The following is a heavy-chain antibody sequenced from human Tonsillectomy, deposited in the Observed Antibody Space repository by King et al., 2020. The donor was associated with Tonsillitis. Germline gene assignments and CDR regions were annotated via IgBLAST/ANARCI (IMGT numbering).Heavy chain of an antibody. Sequence: QLVQSGAEVKKPGSSVKVSCKASGGTFSSYAFSWVRQAPGQGLEWMGRIIPILGIADYAQKFQGRVTITADKSTSTAYMELSSLRSEDTSVYYCATGDFWDYYYYFMDVWGKGTTVTVSS. V-gene: IGHV1-69*04. CDR1: GGTFSSYA. CDR2: IIPILGIA. CDR3: ATGDFWDYYYYFMDV. J-gene: IGHJ6*03. D-gene: IGHD3-3*01.